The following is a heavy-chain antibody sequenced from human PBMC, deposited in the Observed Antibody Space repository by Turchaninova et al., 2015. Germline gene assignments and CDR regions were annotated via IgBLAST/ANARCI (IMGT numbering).Heavy chain of an antibody. V-gene: IGHV5-51*01. D-gene: IGHD6-13*01. CDR2: IYPGDSYT. CDR3: ARRRQLVYPPDY. Sequence: VQLVQTGAEVNTHGEYLQIACKGSGYSFTRYWIGWVRQMPGKGLVCMGLIYPGDSYTRSSPSFQGQVTISADKSISTAYLQWSSLKASDTAMYYCARRRQLVYPPDYWGQGTLVTVSS. J-gene: IGHJ4*02. CDR1: GYSFTRYW.